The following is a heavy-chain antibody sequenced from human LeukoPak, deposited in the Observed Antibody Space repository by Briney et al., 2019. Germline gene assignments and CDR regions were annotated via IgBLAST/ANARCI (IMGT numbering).Heavy chain of an antibody. J-gene: IGHJ4*02. Sequence: PGGSLRLSCAASGFTFSSFEMNWVRQAPGKGLEWVSYISTSGSTTYYADSVKGRFTISRDNAKNSLYLQMNSLRAEDTAVYYCARFIAAPYYFDYWGRGTLVTVSS. V-gene: IGHV3-48*03. CDR1: GFTFSSFE. D-gene: IGHD6-13*01. CDR3: ARFIAAPYYFDY. CDR2: ISTSGSTT.